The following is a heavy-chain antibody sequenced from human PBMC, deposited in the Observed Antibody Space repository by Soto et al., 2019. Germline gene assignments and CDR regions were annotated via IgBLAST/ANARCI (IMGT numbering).Heavy chain of an antibody. CDR1: GGSISSYY. V-gene: IGHV4-59*01. Sequence: SETLSLTCTVSGGSISSYYWSWIRQPPGKGLEWIGYIYYSGSTNYNPSLKSRVTISVDTSKNQFSLKLSSVTAADTAVYYCASGATVTTGVDYWGQGTLVTASS. D-gene: IGHD4-17*01. CDR3: ASGATVTTGVDY. J-gene: IGHJ4*02. CDR2: IYYSGST.